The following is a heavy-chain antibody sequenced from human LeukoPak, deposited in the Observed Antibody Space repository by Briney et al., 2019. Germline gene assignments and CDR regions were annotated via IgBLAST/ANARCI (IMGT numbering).Heavy chain of an antibody. J-gene: IGHJ3*02. Sequence: GGSLRLSCAASGFTFTSYGMSWVRQAPGKGLVWVSRINSDGSSTGYADSVKGRFTISRDNAKNTLYLQMNSLRAEDTAVYYCARETLINVDAFDIWGQGTMVTVSS. D-gene: IGHD3-16*01. CDR1: GFTFTSYG. CDR2: INSDGSST. V-gene: IGHV3-74*01. CDR3: ARETLINVDAFDI.